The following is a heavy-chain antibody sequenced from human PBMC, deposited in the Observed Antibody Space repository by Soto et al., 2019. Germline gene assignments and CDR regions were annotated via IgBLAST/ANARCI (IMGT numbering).Heavy chain of an antibody. D-gene: IGHD4-17*01. CDR3: TREAPSYRELRSYYYYYYGMDV. Sequence: GGSLRLSCAASGFTFSSYAMSWVRQAPGKGLEWGGFIRSKAYGGTTEYAASVKGRFTISRDDSKSIAYLQMNSLKTEDTAVYYCTREAPSYRELRSYYYYYYGMDVWGQGTTVTVSS. J-gene: IGHJ6*02. V-gene: IGHV3-49*04. CDR1: GFTFSSYA. CDR2: IRSKAYGGTT.